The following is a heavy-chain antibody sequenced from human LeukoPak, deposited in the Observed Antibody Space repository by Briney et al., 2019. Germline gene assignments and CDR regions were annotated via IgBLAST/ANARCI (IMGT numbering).Heavy chain of an antibody. CDR2: MTGSGGST. CDR3: AKVKGESNYIYYYMDV. D-gene: IGHD4-11*01. J-gene: IGHJ6*03. CDR1: GFTFSNYA. V-gene: IGHV3-23*01. Sequence: GGSLRLSCAASGFTFSNYAMSWVRQAPGKGLEWISAMTGSGGSTNYADSVKDRFTISRDNSKNTLFLQMNSLRAEDTAVYYCAKVKGESNYIYYYMDVWGKGTTVTVSS.